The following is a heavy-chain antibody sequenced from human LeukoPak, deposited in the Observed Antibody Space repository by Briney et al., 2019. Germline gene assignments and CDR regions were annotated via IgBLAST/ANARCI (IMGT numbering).Heavy chain of an antibody. J-gene: IGHJ5*02. D-gene: IGHD1-7*01. V-gene: IGHV4-39*01. CDR2: IYYSGST. CDR1: GGSISSSSYY. CDR3: ARQGVGKYNWNFLNWFDP. Sequence: SETLSLTCTVSGGSISSSSYYWGWIRQPPGKGLEWIGSIYYSGSTYYNPSLKSRVTISVDTPKNQFSLKLTSVTAADTAVFYCARQGVGKYNWNFLNWFDPWGPGTLVTVSS.